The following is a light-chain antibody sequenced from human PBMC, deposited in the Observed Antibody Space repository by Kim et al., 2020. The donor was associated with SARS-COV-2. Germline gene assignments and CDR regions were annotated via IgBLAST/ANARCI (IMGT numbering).Light chain of an antibody. CDR1: QSVRNN. V-gene: IGKV3-15*01. J-gene: IGKJ2*01. Sequence: EIVMTQSPATLSVSPGERATLSCRASQSVRNNLAWYQQKPSQSPRLIIYAASTRATGIPARFSGSGSGTEFTLTISSLQSEDFAVYYCQQYTNWPPEYTFDQGTKLEI. CDR3: QQYTNWPPEYT. CDR2: AAS.